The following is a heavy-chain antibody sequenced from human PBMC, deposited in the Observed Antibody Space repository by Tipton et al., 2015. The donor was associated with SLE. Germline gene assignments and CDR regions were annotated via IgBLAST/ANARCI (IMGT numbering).Heavy chain of an antibody. D-gene: IGHD3-10*01. Sequence: TLSLTCTVSGGSISSHYWSWIRQPPGKGLEWIGYIYYSGSTNYNPSLKSRVTISVDTSKNQFSLKLSSVTAADTAVYYCARHKSSLYDAFDIWGQGTMVTVSS. J-gene: IGHJ3*02. CDR1: GGSISSHY. CDR3: ARHKSSLYDAFDI. CDR2: IYYSGST. V-gene: IGHV4-59*11.